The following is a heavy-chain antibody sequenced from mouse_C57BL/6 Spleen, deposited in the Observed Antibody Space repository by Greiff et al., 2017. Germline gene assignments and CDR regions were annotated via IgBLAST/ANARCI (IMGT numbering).Heavy chain of an antibody. D-gene: IGHD2-2*01. CDR1: GYTFTDYN. CDR2: INPNNGGT. CDR3: APIYYGYDWFAY. Sequence: VQLQQSGPELVKPGASVKMSCKASGYTFTDYNMHWVKQSHGKSLEWIGYINPNNGGTSYNQKFKGKATLTVNKSSSTAYMELRSLTSEDTAVYYCAPIYYGYDWFAYWGQGTLVTVSA. V-gene: IGHV1-22*01. J-gene: IGHJ3*01.